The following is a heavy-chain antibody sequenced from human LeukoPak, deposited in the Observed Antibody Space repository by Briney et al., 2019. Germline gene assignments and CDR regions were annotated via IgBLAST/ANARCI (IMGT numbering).Heavy chain of an antibody. D-gene: IGHD6-13*01. CDR2: IRYDGTNK. J-gene: IGHJ6*03. Sequence: PGGSLRLSCAASGFTFSGYGMHWVRQAPGKGLEWVAFIRYDGTNKHYADSVKGRFTVSRDNSKNTLYMQMNSLGAEDTALYYCAKDPAPGTSYDYYHYMDVWGKGTTVTVSS. CDR1: GFTFSGYG. V-gene: IGHV3-30*02. CDR3: AKDPAPGTSYDYYHYMDV.